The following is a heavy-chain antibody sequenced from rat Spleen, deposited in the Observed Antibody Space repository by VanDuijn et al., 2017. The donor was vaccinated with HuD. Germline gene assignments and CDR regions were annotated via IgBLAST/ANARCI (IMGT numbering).Heavy chain of an antibody. CDR1: GFSLSSYG. D-gene: IGHD4-1*01. CDR2: IWGNGNT. V-gene: IGHV2-13*01. J-gene: IGHJ3*01. Sequence: QVQLKESGPGLVQPSETLSLTCTVSGFSLSSYGVIWVRQPPGKGLEWMGVIWGNGNTNYNSALKSRRSINRDTSKSQVFLKRNRLQTDDTAIYYCTRDGAYWGQGTLVTVSS. CDR3: TRDGAY.